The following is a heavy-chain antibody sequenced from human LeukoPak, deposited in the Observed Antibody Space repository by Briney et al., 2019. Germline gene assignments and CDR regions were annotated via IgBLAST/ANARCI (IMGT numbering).Heavy chain of an antibody. V-gene: IGHV4-59*01. CDR1: GGSLSSYY. D-gene: IGHD6-13*01. Sequence: PSETLSLTCTVSGGSLSSYYWSWIRQPPGKGLEWIGYIYYSGSTNYNPSLKSRVTISVDTSKNQFSLKLSSVTAADTAVYYCARDLGAGWYYFDYWGQGTLVTVSS. J-gene: IGHJ4*02. CDR3: ARDLGAGWYYFDY. CDR2: IYYSGST.